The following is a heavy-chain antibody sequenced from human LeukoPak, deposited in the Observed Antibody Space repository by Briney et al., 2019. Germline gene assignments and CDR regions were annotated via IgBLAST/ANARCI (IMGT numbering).Heavy chain of an antibody. V-gene: IGHV4-39*01. CDR3: ARCGYYDFWSGYNPATFDY. CDR2: IYYSGST. D-gene: IGHD3-3*01. CDR1: GGSISSSSYY. J-gene: IGHJ4*02. Sequence: SEALSLTCTVSGGSISSSSYYWGWIRQPPGKGLEWIGSIYYSGSTYYNPSLKSRVTISVDTSKNQFSLKLSSVTAADTAVYYCARCGYYDFWSGYNPATFDYWGQGTLVTVSS.